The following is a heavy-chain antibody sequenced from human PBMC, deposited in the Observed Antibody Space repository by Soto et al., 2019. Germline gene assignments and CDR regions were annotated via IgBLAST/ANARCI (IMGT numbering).Heavy chain of an antibody. Sequence: QVQLVQSGAEVKKPGSSVKVSCKASGGTFSRYGITWVRQAPGHGLEWIGRIIPIFGIASYAQKFQGRVTITADESTSTAYMELSSLRSDDTAVYYCAREDRDRQTGLVPAAIDGMYVLGQGTTVTVSS. CDR2: IIPIFGIA. V-gene: IGHV1-69*15. J-gene: IGHJ6*02. CDR3: AREDRDRQTGLVPAAIDGMYV. CDR1: GGTFSRYG. D-gene: IGHD2-2*01.